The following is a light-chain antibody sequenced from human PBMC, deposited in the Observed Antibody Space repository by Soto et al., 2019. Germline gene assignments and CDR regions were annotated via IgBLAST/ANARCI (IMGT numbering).Light chain of an antibody. J-gene: IGLJ1*01. CDR2: NNT. CDR3: QSFDSNFLGLI. CDR1: NSNIGAGFG. V-gene: IGLV1-40*01. Sequence: QSVLTQPPSVSGAPGQRVTISCTGTNSNIGAGFGVHWYQHFPGKAPKLLIYNNTSRPSGVPDRFSGSKSGTSASLAITGLRAEDEADYFCQSFDSNFLGLIFGMGNKLTVL.